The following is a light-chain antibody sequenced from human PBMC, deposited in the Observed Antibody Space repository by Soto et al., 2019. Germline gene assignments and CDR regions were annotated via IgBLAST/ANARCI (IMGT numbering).Light chain of an antibody. Sequence: ENVLSQSPGTLSLSPWERATLSCWASQSGSGFLSWYQQKLGQSPRLLIYATSQRATGIPARFSGSGSGTDFTLTISVLEPEDFAVYYCQHRSNWPIAFGQGTRLEI. CDR2: ATS. CDR1: QSGSGF. V-gene: IGKV3-11*01. J-gene: IGKJ5*01. CDR3: QHRSNWPIA.